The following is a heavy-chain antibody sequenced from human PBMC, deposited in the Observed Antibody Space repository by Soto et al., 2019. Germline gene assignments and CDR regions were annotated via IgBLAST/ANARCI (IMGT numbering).Heavy chain of an antibody. CDR3: ATVGQNYDILTGYYNDAFDI. D-gene: IGHD3-9*01. Sequence: AGVPVSRQSSVYTFGRYYINWVRQATGQGLEWMGWMNPNSGNTGYAQKYQSRVTMTRDTSITTAYMELSSLRSEDTAVYYCATVGQNYDILTGYYNDAFDIWGQGTMVTVSS. CDR2: MNPNSGNT. CDR1: VYTFGRYY. V-gene: IGHV1-8*01. J-gene: IGHJ3*02.